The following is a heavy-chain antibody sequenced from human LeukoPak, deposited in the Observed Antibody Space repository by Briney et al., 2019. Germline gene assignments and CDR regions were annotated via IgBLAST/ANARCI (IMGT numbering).Heavy chain of an antibody. CDR3: SRDSTSGAVVDFNY. Sequence: ASVNVSCMPSGYSFTTFSIAWVRQAPGQGLEGMGWINANNGETHYVQKFHDRVTMTTDTSTNTAYMELRGLKSDDSAMYYCSRDSTSGAVVDFNYWGQGTLVTVSS. CDR2: INANNGET. D-gene: IGHD3-16*01. V-gene: IGHV1-18*01. J-gene: IGHJ4*02. CDR1: GYSFTTFS.